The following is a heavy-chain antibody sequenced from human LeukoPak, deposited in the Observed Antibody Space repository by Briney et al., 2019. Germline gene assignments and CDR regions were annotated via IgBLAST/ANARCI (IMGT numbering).Heavy chain of an antibody. J-gene: IGHJ5*02. D-gene: IGHD2-15*01. CDR2: IYSSGST. V-gene: IGHV4-4*07. Sequence: SETLSLTCTVSGGSISSYYWSWIRQPAGKGLEWIGRIYSSGSTNYSPSLKSRVSMSVDTSKNQFSLKLSSVTAADTAVYYCAREGCSGGSCQLGFDPWGQGTLVTVSS. CDR1: GGSISSYY. CDR3: AREGCSGGSCQLGFDP.